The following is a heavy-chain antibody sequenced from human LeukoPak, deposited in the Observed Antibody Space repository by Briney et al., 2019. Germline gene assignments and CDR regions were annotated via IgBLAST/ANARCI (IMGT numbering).Heavy chain of an antibody. CDR3: AKDYPSSLVDY. J-gene: IGHJ4*02. Sequence: ETLSLTCAVYGGSFSGYYWSWVRQAPGKGLEWVSAISDSGGSTYHVDSVKGRFTISRDNSKNTLYLQMNSLRAEDTAVYYCAKDYPSSLVDYWGQGTLVTVSS. D-gene: IGHD6-6*01. CDR1: GGSFSGYY. CDR2: ISDSGGST. V-gene: IGHV3-23*01.